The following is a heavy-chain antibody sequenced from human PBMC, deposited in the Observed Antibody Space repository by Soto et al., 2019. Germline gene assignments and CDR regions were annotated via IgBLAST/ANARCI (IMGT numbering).Heavy chain of an antibody. CDR3: ARGQEGVVATH. CDR1: GGSLSGYY. D-gene: IGHD5-12*01. V-gene: IGHV4-34*01. J-gene: IGHJ4*02. Sequence: QVQLQQWGAGLLKPSETLSLNCAVNGGSLSGYYWSWIRKPPGKGLEWIGEIKDGGRTNYSPSLKSRATISSDTSNNQFSLRLDSVTAADTGVYYCARGQEGVVATHWDQGTLVTVSS. CDR2: IKDGGRT.